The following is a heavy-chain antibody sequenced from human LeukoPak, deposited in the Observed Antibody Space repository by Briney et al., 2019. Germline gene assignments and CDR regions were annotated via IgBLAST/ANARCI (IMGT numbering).Heavy chain of an antibody. V-gene: IGHV1-8*01. CDR1: GYTFTSYD. CDR2: MNPNSGNT. Sequence: ASVKVSCKASGYTFTSYDINWVRQATGQGLEWMGWMNPNSGNTGYAQKFQGRVTMTRDTSTSTVYMELSSLRSEDTAVYYCARVYYDILTGSALEIDYWGQGTLVTVSS. J-gene: IGHJ4*02. D-gene: IGHD3-9*01. CDR3: ARVYYDILTGSALEIDY.